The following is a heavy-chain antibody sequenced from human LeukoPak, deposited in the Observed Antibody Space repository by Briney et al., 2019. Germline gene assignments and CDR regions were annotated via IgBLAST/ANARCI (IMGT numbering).Heavy chain of an antibody. V-gene: IGHV3-21*01. CDR2: ISSSSSYI. CDR1: GFTFSSYS. Sequence: PGRSLRLSCAASGFTFSSYSMNWVRQAPGKGLEWVSSISSSSSYIYYADSVKGRFTISRDNAKNSLYLQMNSLRAEDTAVYYCASLYYYGSGSYRRDFDYWGQGTLVTVSS. J-gene: IGHJ4*02. D-gene: IGHD3-10*01. CDR3: ASLYYYGSGSYRRDFDY.